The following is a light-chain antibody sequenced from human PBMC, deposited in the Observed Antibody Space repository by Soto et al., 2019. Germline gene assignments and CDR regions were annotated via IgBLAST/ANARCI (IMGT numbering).Light chain of an antibody. CDR2: NTD. V-gene: IGLV1-44*01. CDR3: ATWDDSLNGPV. CDR1: NSNIGTNI. Sequence: QSALTQPPSASGTPGQRVTISCSGSNSNIGTNIVNWYQHLPGTAPKLLIYNTDQRPSGVPDRFSGSKSGTSASLAISGLQSEDEADYNCATWDDSLNGPVFGGGTQLTVL. J-gene: IGLJ3*02.